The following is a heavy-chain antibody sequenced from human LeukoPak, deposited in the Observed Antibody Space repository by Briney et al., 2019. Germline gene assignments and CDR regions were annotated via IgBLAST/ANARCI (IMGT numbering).Heavy chain of an antibody. CDR2: ISSSSSYI. D-gene: IGHD2-2*02. CDR3: ARDRRIPYGMDV. J-gene: IGHJ6*02. CDR1: GFTFSSYS. V-gene: IGHV3-21*01. Sequence: PGGSLRLSCAASGFTFSSYSMNWVRQAPGKGLEWVSSISSSSSYIYYADSVKGRFTISRDNAKNSLYLQMNSLRAEDTAVYYCARDRRIPYGMDVWGQGTTVTVSS.